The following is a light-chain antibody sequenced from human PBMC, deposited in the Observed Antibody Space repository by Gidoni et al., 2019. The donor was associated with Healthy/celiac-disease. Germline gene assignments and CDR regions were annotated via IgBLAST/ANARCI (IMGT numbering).Light chain of an antibody. J-gene: IGKJ5*01. CDR1: QSVSSN. CDR2: GAS. CDR3: QQYNNWPRS. V-gene: IGKV3-15*01. Sequence: EIVMTQSPATLSVSPGERATLSCGASQSVSSNLAWYQQKPGQTPSLLIYGASTRATGIPARFSGSGSGTEFTLTISRLQSEDFAVYYCQQYNNWPRSFGQGTRLEIK.